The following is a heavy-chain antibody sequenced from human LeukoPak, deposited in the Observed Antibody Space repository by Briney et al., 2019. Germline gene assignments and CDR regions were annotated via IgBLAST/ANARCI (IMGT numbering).Heavy chain of an antibody. Sequence: GASVKVSCTASGYTFTSYYMHWVRQAPGQGLEWMGIINPSGGSTSYAQKFQGRVTMTRDTSTSTVYIELSSLRSEDTAVYYCAIRDGYNFGHDYWGQGTLVTVS. D-gene: IGHD5-24*01. CDR3: AIRDGYNFGHDY. CDR1: GYTFTSYY. CDR2: INPSGGST. J-gene: IGHJ4*02. V-gene: IGHV1-46*01.